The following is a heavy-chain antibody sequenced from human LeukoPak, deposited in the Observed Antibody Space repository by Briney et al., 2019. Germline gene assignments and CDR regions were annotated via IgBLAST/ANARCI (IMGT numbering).Heavy chain of an antibody. CDR2: INPSGGST. V-gene: IGHV1-46*01. J-gene: IGHJ6*03. D-gene: IGHD2-15*01. Sequence: ASVKVSCKASGYTFTSYYMRWVRQAPGQGLEWMGIINPSGGSTSYAQKFQGRVTMTTDESTSTAYMELSSLRSEDTAVYYCARTDCSGGSCYRGYYYYYYMDVWGKGTTVTVSS. CDR3: ARTDCSGGSCYRGYYYYYYMDV. CDR1: GYTFTSYY.